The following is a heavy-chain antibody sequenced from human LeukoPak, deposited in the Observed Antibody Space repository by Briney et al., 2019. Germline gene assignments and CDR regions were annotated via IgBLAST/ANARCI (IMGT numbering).Heavy chain of an antibody. CDR2: IKSKAHGGTT. CDR3: TKDAPDSGGWFFFDS. Sequence: GGSLRLSCAASGFTFNNAWMNWVRQAPGKGLEWVGRIKSKAHGGTTDYAAPVNGRFTISTDDSQNTLYLQMISLRAEDTAVYHCTKDAPDSGGWFFFDSWGQGTLVTVSS. D-gene: IGHD6-19*01. V-gene: IGHV3-15*07. J-gene: IGHJ4*02. CDR1: GFTFNNAW.